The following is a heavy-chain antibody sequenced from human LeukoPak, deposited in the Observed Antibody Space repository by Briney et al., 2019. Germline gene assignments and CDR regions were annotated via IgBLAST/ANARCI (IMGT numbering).Heavy chain of an antibody. CDR1: GFTFSDYY. CDR2: ISSGGGTI. Sequence: GGSLRLSCAASGFTFSDYYTSWIRQAPGKGLEWVSNISSGGGTIYYADSVKGRFTISRDNAKNSLYLQMNSLRAEDTAVYYCASEAYYYDSSGYYFPGGFDYWGQGTLVTVPS. J-gene: IGHJ4*02. V-gene: IGHV3-11*01. D-gene: IGHD3-22*01. CDR3: ASEAYYYDSSGYYFPGGFDY.